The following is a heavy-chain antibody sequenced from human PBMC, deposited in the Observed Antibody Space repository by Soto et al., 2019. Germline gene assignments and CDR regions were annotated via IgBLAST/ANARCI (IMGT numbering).Heavy chain of an antibody. J-gene: IGHJ5*02. CDR3: ARHLWSDYCWFDP. V-gene: IGHV4-59*08. Sequence: SETLSLTCTVSGGSISSYYWSWIRQPPGKGLEWIGYIYYSGSTNYNPSLKSRVTISVDTSKNQFSLKLSSVTAADTAVYYCARHLWSDYCWFDPWGQGTLVTVSS. D-gene: IGHD3-3*01. CDR1: GGSISSYY. CDR2: IYYSGST.